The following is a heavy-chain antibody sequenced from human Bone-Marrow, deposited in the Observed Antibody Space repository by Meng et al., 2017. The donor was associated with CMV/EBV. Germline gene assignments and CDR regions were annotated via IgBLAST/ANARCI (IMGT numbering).Heavy chain of an antibody. CDR3: ARYYYDSSGYSTYFDY. J-gene: IGHJ4*02. Sequence: LRLSCAVHGGSFSGYYWSWFRQPPGKGLEWIGEINHSGSTNYNPSLKSRVTISVDTSKNQFSLKLSSVTAADTAVYYCARYYYDSSGYSTYFDYWGQGTLVTVSS. CDR1: GGSFSGYY. CDR2: INHSGST. V-gene: IGHV4-34*01. D-gene: IGHD3-22*01.